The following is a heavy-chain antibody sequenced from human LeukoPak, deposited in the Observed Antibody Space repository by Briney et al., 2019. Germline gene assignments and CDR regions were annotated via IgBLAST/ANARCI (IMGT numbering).Heavy chain of an antibody. CDR3: ARDGGYSYGYCAFDI. Sequence: PGGSLRLSCAASGFTFSSYWMSWVRQAPGKGLEWVANIKQDGSEKYYVDSVKGRFTISRDNAKNSLYLQMNSLRAEDTAVYYCARDGGYSYGYCAFDIWGQGTMVTVSS. CDR2: IKQDGSEK. D-gene: IGHD5-18*01. J-gene: IGHJ3*02. V-gene: IGHV3-7*01. CDR1: GFTFSSYW.